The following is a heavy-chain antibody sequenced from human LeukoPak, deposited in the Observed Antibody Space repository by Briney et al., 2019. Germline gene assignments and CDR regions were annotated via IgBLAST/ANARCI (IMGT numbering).Heavy chain of an antibody. CDR3: ARKSCVDDCHPHYVDS. CDR2: ISGDSVYT. D-gene: IGHD2-21*02. V-gene: IGHV3-23*01. Sequence: GGSLRLSCAASGFTFSRDVVAWVRQAPGKGLEWVSSISGDSVYTYYADSVKGRFTVSRDNSKNTLYLEMNSLRVEDTAIYYCARKSCVDDCHPHYVDSWDQGTLVTVSS. J-gene: IGHJ4*02. CDR1: GFTFSRDV.